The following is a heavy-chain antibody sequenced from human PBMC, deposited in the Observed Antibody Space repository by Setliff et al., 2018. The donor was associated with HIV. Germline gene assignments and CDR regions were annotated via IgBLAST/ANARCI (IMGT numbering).Heavy chain of an antibody. D-gene: IGHD3-22*01. CDR1: GFSFKAYA. V-gene: IGHV3-23*01. CDR3: AKGGQHYDSSGFSS. CDR2: IDGSSETI. Sequence: GGSLRLSCVGSGFSFKAYAIIWLRQAPGKGLEWVSGIDGSSETIHYANSVKGRFTISRDNSKNTLYLQMNSLRAEDTAVYYCAKGGQHYDSSGFSSWGQGTLVTVSS. J-gene: IGHJ5*02.